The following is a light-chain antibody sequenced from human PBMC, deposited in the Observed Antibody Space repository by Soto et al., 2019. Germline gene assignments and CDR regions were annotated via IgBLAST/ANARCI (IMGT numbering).Light chain of an antibody. CDR1: QGISNY. CDR2: AAS. V-gene: IGKV1-27*01. CDR3: QKYNSALSLT. Sequence: DIQMTQSPSSLSASVGDRVTITCRASQGISNYLAWYQQKPGKVPKLLIYAASTLQSGVPSRFSGSGSGTDFTLPISSLQPEDVATYYCQKYNSALSLTFGGGTKVEIK. J-gene: IGKJ4*01.